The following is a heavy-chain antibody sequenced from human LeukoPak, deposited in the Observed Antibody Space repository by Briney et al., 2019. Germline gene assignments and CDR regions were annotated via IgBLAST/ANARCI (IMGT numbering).Heavy chain of an antibody. Sequence: GGSLRLSCAASGFTFSSHSMNWVRQAPGKGLEWVSYISSSSSTIYYADSVKGRFTISRDNAKNSLYLQMNSLRAEDTAVYYCARDPPDYIYGMDVWGQGTTVTVSS. CDR3: ARDPPDYIYGMDV. CDR2: ISSSSSTI. V-gene: IGHV3-48*01. J-gene: IGHJ6*02. CDR1: GFTFSSHS.